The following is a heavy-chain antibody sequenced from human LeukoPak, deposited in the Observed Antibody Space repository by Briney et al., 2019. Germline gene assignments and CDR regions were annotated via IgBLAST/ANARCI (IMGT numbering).Heavy chain of an antibody. J-gene: IGHJ5*01. D-gene: IGHD2/OR15-2a*01. CDR2: IGNSGGST. CDR3: AKGRIGFDS. V-gene: IGHV3-23*01. CDR1: GFTFGSYG. Sequence: PGGSLRLSCAASGFTFGSYGMSWVRQAPGKGLEWVSGIGNSGGSTYYADSVKGRFTISRDNSKNTLYLQMNSLRAEDTAVYYCAKGRIGFDSWGQGTLVTVSS.